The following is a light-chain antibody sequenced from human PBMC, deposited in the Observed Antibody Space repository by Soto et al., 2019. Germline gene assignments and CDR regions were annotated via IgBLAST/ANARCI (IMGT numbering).Light chain of an antibody. CDR1: QSLLHRDGYNN. V-gene: IGKV2-28*01. CDR3: MQALQTPLT. CDR2: LGS. J-gene: IGKJ4*01. Sequence: DIVMTQSPLSLPVPPGEPASISCRSSQSLLHRDGYNNLDWFVQRPGQSPQLMIYLGSSRASGVPDRFSGSGSGTDFTLKICRVEAEDVGVYYCMQALQTPLTFGGGTKVDIK.